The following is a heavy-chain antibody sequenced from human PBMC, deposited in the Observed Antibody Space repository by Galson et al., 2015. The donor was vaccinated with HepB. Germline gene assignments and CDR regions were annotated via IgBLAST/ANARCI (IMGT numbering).Heavy chain of an antibody. D-gene: IGHD6-19*01. J-gene: IGHJ3*02. CDR1: GFTFSSYW. Sequence: SLRLSCTASGFTFSSYWMSWVRQAPGKGLEWVANIKQDGSEKYYVDSVKGRFTISRDNAKNSLYLQMNSLRAEDTAVYYCARSPSSLRGSGEASAFDIWGQGTMVTVSS. CDR3: ARSPSSLRGSGEASAFDI. V-gene: IGHV3-7*03. CDR2: IKQDGSEK.